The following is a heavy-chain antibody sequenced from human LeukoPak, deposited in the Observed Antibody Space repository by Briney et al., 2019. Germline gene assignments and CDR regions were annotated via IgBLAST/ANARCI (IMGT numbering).Heavy chain of an antibody. CDR2: ISAYNGNT. J-gene: IGHJ3*02. CDR3: ARVRGVLRFLEWSKATDAFDI. Sequence: ASVKVSCKASGYTFTSYGISWVRQAPGQGLEWMGWISAYNGNTNYAQKLQGRVTMTTDTSTSTAYMELRSLRSDDTAVYYCARVRGVLRFLEWSKATDAFDIWGQGTMVTVSS. CDR1: GYTFTSYG. V-gene: IGHV1-18*01. D-gene: IGHD3-3*01.